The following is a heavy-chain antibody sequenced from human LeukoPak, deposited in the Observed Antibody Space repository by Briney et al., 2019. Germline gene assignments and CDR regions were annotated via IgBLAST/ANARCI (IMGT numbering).Heavy chain of an antibody. CDR2: ISAYNGNT. D-gene: IGHD3-22*01. J-gene: IGHJ4*02. V-gene: IGHV1-18*01. CDR1: GYTFTSYG. Sequence: ASVNVSCKASGYTFTSYGISWVRQAPGQGLEWMGWISAYNGNTNYAQKLQGRVTMTTDTSTSTAYMELRSLRSDDTAVYYCARDPSQYYDSSGYYNLDYWGQGTLVTVSS. CDR3: ARDPSQYYDSSGYYNLDY.